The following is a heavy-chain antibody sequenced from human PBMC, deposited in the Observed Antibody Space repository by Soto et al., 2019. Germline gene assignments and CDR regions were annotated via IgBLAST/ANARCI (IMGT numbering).Heavy chain of an antibody. J-gene: IGHJ4*02. CDR2: TYYRSKWSN. Sequence: QVQLQQSGPGLVKPSQTLSLTCAISGDSVSSNIATWDWIRQSPSRGLEWLGRTYYRSKWSNDYAVSVKSRITITPDTSKNQFSLQLSSVTPEDTAVYYCAKLTGSGGKWGQGTLVTVSS. CDR1: GDSVSSNIAT. D-gene: IGHD3-9*01. CDR3: AKLTGSGGK. V-gene: IGHV6-1*01.